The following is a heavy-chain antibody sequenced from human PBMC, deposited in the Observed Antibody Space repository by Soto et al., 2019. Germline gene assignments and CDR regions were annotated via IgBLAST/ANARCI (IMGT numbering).Heavy chain of an antibody. CDR3: AREVGYYDSSGYPPYRMDV. Sequence: GASVKVSCKASGYTFTSYYMHWVRQAPGQGLEWMGIINPSGGSTSYAQKFQGRVTMTRDTSTSTVYMELSSLRSEDTAVYYCAREVGYYDSSGYPPYRMDVWGQGTKVTVSS. CDR1: GYTFTSYY. V-gene: IGHV1-46*01. D-gene: IGHD3-22*01. CDR2: INPSGGST. J-gene: IGHJ6*02.